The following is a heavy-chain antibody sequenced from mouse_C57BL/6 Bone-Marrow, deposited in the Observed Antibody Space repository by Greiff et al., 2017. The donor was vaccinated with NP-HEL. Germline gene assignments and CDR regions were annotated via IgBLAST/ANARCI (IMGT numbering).Heavy chain of an antibody. D-gene: IGHD2-4*01. J-gene: IGHJ1*03. CDR1: GFTFSDFY. CDR3: ARDAGLRRDGWYFDV. V-gene: IGHV7-1*01. CDR2: SRNKANDDTT. Sequence: EVKVVESGGGLVQPGRSLRLSCATSGFTFSDFYMEWVRQAPGKGLEWIAASRNKANDDTTEYSASVKGRFIVSRDTPQSILYLQMNALRAEDAAIYYCARDAGLRRDGWYFDVWGTGTTVTVSS.